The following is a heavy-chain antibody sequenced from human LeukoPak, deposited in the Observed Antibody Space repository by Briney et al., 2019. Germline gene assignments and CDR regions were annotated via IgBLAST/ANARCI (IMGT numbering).Heavy chain of an antibody. Sequence: GASVKVSCKASGYTFTGYYMHWVRQAPGQGLEWMGWINPNSGNTNYAQKLQGRVTMTTDTSTSTAYMELRSLRSDDTAVYYCARGHSGSYHTPHYWGQGTLVTVSS. D-gene: IGHD1-26*01. J-gene: IGHJ4*02. CDR2: INPNSGNT. CDR3: ARGHSGSYHTPHY. CDR1: GYTFTGYY. V-gene: IGHV1-18*04.